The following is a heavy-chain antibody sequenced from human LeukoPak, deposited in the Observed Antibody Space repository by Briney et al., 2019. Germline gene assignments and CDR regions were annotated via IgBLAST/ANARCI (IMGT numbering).Heavy chain of an antibody. D-gene: IGHD1-1*01. CDR2: ISHDGSNR. CDR1: AFTFSGYS. J-gene: IGHJ3*02. V-gene: IGHV3-30-3*01. CDR3: ARVGYDYNWYDAFDI. Sequence: GGSLRLSCVVSAFTFSGYSMHWVRQAPGKGLEWVAFISHDGSNRYCADSLKGRFTISRDNSKNTLFLQMNSLRPEDTAVYYCARVGYDYNWYDAFDIWGQGTMVTVSS.